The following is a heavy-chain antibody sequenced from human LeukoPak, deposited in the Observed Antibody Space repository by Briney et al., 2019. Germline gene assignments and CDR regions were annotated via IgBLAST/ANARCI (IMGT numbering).Heavy chain of an antibody. CDR2: IYYSGST. CDR3: ARGLYYGPSTNNWFDP. Sequence: SETLSLTCTVSGGSISSSSYYWGWIRQPPGKGLEWIGYIYYSGSTNYNPSLKSRVTISVDTSKNQFSLKLSSVTAADTAVYYCARGLYYGPSTNNWFDPWGQGTLVTVSS. CDR1: GGSISSSSYY. D-gene: IGHD2-8*01. V-gene: IGHV4-61*05. J-gene: IGHJ5*02.